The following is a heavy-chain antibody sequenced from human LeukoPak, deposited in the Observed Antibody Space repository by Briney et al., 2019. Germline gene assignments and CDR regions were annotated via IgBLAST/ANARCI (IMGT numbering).Heavy chain of an antibody. V-gene: IGHV3-74*01. CDR3: VRENNASY. J-gene: IGHJ4*02. CDR2: INTDGSNS. D-gene: IGHD3-16*01. Sequence: GGSVRLSCGASGFAFSNYWMNWVRQAPGKGLVWVSRINTDGSNSNYADSVKGRFAVSRDNAKNTLYLQMYSLRVEDTAVYYCVRENNASYWGQGTLVTVSS. CDR1: GFAFSNYW.